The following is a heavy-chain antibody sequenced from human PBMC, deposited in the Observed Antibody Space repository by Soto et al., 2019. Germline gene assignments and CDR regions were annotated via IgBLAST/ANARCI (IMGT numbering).Heavy chain of an antibody. J-gene: IGHJ4*02. CDR2: IAYDGTNT. CDR1: GFTFSNYV. Sequence: GGSLRLSCAASGFTFSNYVMHWVRQAPGKGLEWVAIIAYDGTNTYYADSVKGRFTISRDNSKNTLYLQMNSLRDEDTAVYYCAKDDGTFFYDTGGYPLDSWCQGTLVTV. V-gene: IGHV3-30*18. CDR3: AKDDGTFFYDTGGYPLDS. D-gene: IGHD3-22*01.